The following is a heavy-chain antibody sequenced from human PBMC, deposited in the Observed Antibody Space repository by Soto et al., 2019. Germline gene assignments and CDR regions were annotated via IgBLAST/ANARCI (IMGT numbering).Heavy chain of an antibody. Sequence: HAHLVQSGAEVKRPGASLKVSCKASGYSFTGYYIHWVRQAPGQGLEWMGWINPDSGATNYAQNFQGRVTLTSDTSISTASMALTRLTSDDTAVYYCARGDYGTGGYPFPYFDYWGQGTLVIVSS. CDR2: INPDSGAT. V-gene: IGHV1-2*02. J-gene: IGHJ4*02. D-gene: IGHD2-8*02. CDR1: GYSFTGYY. CDR3: ARGDYGTGGYPFPYFDY.